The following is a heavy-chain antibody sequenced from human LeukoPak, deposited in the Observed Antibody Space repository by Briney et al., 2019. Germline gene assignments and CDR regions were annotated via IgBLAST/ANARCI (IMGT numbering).Heavy chain of an antibody. V-gene: IGHV3-23*01. CDR2: ISGSGGST. J-gene: IGHJ3*02. CDR1: GFTFSSYA. CDR3: AKDPSPHYYDFWSGYYTGGAFDI. D-gene: IGHD3-3*01. Sequence: GGSLRLSCAASGFTFSSYAMSWVRQAPGKGLEWVSAISGSGGSTYYADSVKGRFTISRGNSKNTLYLQMNSLRAEDTAVYYCAKDPSPHYYDFWSGYYTGGAFDIWGQGTMVTVSS.